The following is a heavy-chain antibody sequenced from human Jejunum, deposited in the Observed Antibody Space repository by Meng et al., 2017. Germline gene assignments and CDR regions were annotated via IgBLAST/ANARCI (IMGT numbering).Heavy chain of an antibody. V-gene: IGHV4-39*07. CDR3: ARDWDGGYDYNGFDI. CDR2: IYYSERT. D-gene: IGHD5-12*01. J-gene: IGHJ3*02. Sequence: SETLSLTCTVSGGSISSTNTYWHWIRQPPGKGLEWIGSIYYSERTSYNASLKSRVIISVDTSKNQFSLDLSSVTAADTAVYYCARDWDGGYDYNGFDIWGQGIVVTVSS. CDR1: GGSISSTNTY.